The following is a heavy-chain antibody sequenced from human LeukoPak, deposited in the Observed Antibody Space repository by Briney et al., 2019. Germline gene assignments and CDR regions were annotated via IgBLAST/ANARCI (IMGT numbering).Heavy chain of an antibody. D-gene: IGHD6-13*01. CDR3: ARGGSAEQLVHGEYYYYYMDV. J-gene: IGHJ6*03. V-gene: IGHV1-69*05. Sequence: SVKVSCKASGGTFSSYAISWVRQAPGQGLEWMGGIIPIFGTANYAQKFQGRATITTDESTSTAYMELSSLRSEDTAVYYCARGGSAEQLVHGEYYYYYMDVWGKGTTVTVSS. CDR2: IIPIFGTA. CDR1: GGTFSSYA.